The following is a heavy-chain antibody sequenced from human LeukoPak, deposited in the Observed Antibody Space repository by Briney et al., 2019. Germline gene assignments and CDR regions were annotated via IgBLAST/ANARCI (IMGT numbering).Heavy chain of an antibody. D-gene: IGHD5-18*01. CDR3: ARDVTAMARYGMDV. CDR1: GFTVSSNY. V-gene: IGHV3-66*01. J-gene: IGHJ6*02. Sequence: GGSLRLSCAASGFTVSSNYMSWVRQAPGKGLEWVSGIYSGGSTYYADSVKGRFTISRDNSKNTLYLQMNSLRAEDTAVYYCARDVTAMARYGMDVWGQGTTVTVSS. CDR2: IYSGGST.